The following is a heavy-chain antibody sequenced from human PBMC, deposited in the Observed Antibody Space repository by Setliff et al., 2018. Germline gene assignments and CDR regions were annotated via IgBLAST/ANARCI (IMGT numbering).Heavy chain of an antibody. Sequence: GASVKVSCKAFGGTFSNYTISWVRQAPGQGLEWMGRIIPILGIVNYAQKFHDRVTITRDTSTSTVYMELSSLRSEDTAVYYCARGGRMGAPLGAFDIWGQGTMVTVS. J-gene: IGHJ3*02. CDR2: IIPILGIV. CDR3: ARGGRMGAPLGAFDI. V-gene: IGHV1-69*02. D-gene: IGHD1-26*01. CDR1: GGTFSNYT.